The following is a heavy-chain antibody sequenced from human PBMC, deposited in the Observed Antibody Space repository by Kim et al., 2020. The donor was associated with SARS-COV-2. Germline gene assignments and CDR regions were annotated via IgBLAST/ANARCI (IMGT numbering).Heavy chain of an antibody. Sequence: SETLSLTCTVSGGSISGYYWSWIRQPPGKGLEWIGCVYSNGNPRYNPSFRSRVTFSVDTSKNQFSLRLPSVTAADTAVYFCARDLHDSSGYYHDTFDMWGRGTLVTVSS. D-gene: IGHD3-22*01. CDR1: GGSISGYY. J-gene: IGHJ3*02. CDR2: VYSNGNP. V-gene: IGHV4-59*01. CDR3: ARDLHDSSGYYHDTFDM.